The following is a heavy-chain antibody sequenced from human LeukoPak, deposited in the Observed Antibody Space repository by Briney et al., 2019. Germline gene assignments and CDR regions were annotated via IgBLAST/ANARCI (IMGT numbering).Heavy chain of an antibody. CDR2: ISSSSSYI. D-gene: IGHD5-24*01. J-gene: IGHJ3*02. V-gene: IGHV3-21*01. Sequence: PGGSLRLSCAASGFTFSSYSMNWVRQAPGKGLEWVSSISSSSSYIYYADSVKGRFTISRDNAKNSLYLQMNSLRAEDTAVYYCARLRDGYRAGGAFDIWGQGTMVTVSS. CDR1: GFTFSSYS. CDR3: ARLRDGYRAGGAFDI.